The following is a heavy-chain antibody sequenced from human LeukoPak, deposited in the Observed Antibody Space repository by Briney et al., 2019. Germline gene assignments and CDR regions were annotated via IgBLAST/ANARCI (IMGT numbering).Heavy chain of an antibody. CDR1: GFTLSSSA. Sequence: GGSLRLSCAASGFTLSSSAMSWVRQSPGKGLEWVSAISAGGGTRYYAESVKGRFTISRDNSKNTLYLQMNSLRAEDTAVFYCAKARYISGSSFDNWGQETLVTVSS. D-gene: IGHD6-19*01. V-gene: IGHV3-23*01. CDR2: ISAGGGTR. J-gene: IGHJ4*02. CDR3: AKARYISGSSFDN.